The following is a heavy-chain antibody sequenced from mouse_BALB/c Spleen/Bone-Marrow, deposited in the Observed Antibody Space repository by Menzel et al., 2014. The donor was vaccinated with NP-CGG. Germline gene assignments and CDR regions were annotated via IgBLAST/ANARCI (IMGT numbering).Heavy chain of an antibody. D-gene: IGHD2-4*01. V-gene: IGHV14-3*02. CDR1: GFNIKDTY. CDR3: ATMITDWYFDV. CDR2: IDPANGNT. J-gene: IGHJ1*01. Sequence: VQLQQSGAELVKPGASVRLSCTASGFNIKDTYMHWVKQRPEQGLEWIGRIDPANGNTKYDPKFQGKATITADTSSNTAYLLLSSLTSEDTAVYYCATMITDWYFDVWGAGTTVTVSS.